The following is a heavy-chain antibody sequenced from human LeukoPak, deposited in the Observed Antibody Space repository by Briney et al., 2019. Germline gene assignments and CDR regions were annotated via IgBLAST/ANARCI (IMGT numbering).Heavy chain of an antibody. CDR1: GGSISSYY. J-gene: IGHJ4*02. CDR2: IYYSGST. D-gene: IGHD6-13*01. CDR3: ARASIAAAGTAMGV. Sequence: SETLSLTCTVSGGSISSYYWNWIRQPPGKGLEWIGYIYYSGSTNYNPSLKSRVTISVDTSKNQFSLKLSSVTAADTAVYYCARASIAAAGTAMGVWGQGTLVTVSS. V-gene: IGHV4-59*01.